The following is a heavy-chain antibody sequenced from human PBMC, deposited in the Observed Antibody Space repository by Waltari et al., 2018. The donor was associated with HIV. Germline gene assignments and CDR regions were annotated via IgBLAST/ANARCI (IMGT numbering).Heavy chain of an antibody. CDR1: GFTVSSNY. CDR2: IYSGGST. V-gene: IGHV3-53*04. J-gene: IGHJ6*02. D-gene: IGHD3-9*01. CDR3: ARSGTYYDILTTKYYYYGMDV. Sequence: EVQLVESGGGLVQPGGSLRLSCAASGFTVSSNYMSWVRQAPGKGLEWVSVIYSGGSTYYADSVKGRFTISRHNSKNTLYLQMNSLRAEDTAVYYCARSGTYYDILTTKYYYYGMDVWGQGTTVTVSS.